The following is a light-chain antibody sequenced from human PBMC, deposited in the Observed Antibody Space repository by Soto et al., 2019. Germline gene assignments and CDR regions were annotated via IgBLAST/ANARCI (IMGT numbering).Light chain of an antibody. Sequence: EIVLTQSPGTLSLSPAERATLSCRASQSVSSSYLAWYQQKPGQAPRLLIYGASSRATGIPDRFSGSGSGTDFTLTISRLEPEDFAVYYCQQYGSFFTFGGGTKVEIK. CDR3: QQYGSFFT. CDR2: GAS. CDR1: QSVSSSY. J-gene: IGKJ4*01. V-gene: IGKV3-20*01.